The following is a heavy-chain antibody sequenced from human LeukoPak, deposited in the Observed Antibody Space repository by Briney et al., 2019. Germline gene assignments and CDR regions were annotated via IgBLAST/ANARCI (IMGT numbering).Heavy chain of an antibody. CDR2: ISWNSGSI. Sequence: GGSLRPSCAASGFTFDDYAMHWVRQAPGKGLEWVSGISWNSGSIGYADSVKGRFTISRDNAKNSLYLQMNSLRAEDTALYYCAKDLGYNYGYGFDYWGQGTLVTVSS. J-gene: IGHJ4*02. V-gene: IGHV3-9*01. D-gene: IGHD5-18*01. CDR3: AKDLGYNYGYGFDY. CDR1: GFTFDDYA.